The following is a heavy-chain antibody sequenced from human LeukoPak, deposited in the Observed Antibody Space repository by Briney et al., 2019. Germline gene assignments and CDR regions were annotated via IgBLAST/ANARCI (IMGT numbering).Heavy chain of an antibody. D-gene: IGHD6-19*01. J-gene: IGHJ4*02. Sequence: SVKVSCKASGGTFSSYAISWVRQAPGQGLEWMGGIIPIFGTANYAQKFQGRVTITADESTSTAYMELSSLRSEDTAVYYCARATLAVAATAHWGQGTLVTVSS. CDR3: ARATLAVAATAH. CDR2: IIPIFGTA. CDR1: GGTFSSYA. V-gene: IGHV1-69*13.